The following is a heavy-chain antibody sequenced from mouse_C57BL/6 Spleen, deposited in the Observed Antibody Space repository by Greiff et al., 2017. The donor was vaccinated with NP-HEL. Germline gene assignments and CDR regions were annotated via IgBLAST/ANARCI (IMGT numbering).Heavy chain of an antibody. D-gene: IGHD1-1*02. Sequence: EVMLVESGGGLVQPGGSLKLSCAASGFTFSDYGMAWVRQAPRKGPEWVAFISNLAYSIYYADTVTGRFTISRENAKNTLYLEMSSLRSEDTAMYYCARHLYGMDYWGQGTSVTVSS. CDR1: GFTFSDYG. V-gene: IGHV5-15*01. CDR3: ARHLYGMDY. CDR2: ISNLAYSI. J-gene: IGHJ4*01.